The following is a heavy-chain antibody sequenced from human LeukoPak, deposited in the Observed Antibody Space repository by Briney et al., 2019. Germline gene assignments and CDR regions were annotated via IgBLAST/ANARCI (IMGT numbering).Heavy chain of an antibody. J-gene: IGHJ4*02. V-gene: IGHV1-46*01. D-gene: IGHD2-2*02. CDR3: ARGPGRRVVPAAIVFDY. CDR2: INPSGGST. CDR1: GYTFTSYY. Sequence: GASVKVSCKASGYTFTSYYMHWVRQAPGQGLEWMGIINPSGGSTSYAQKFQGRVTMTRDTSTSTVYMELSSLRSEDTAVYYCARGPGRRVVPAAIVFDYWGQGTLVTVSS.